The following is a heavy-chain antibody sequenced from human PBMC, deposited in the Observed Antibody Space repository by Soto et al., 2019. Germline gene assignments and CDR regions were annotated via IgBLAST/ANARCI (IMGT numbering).Heavy chain of an antibody. J-gene: IGHJ5*02. CDR2: IIPIFGTA. CDR1: GGTFSSYA. D-gene: IGHD3-22*01. V-gene: IGHV1-69*06. Sequence: GASVKVSCKASGGTFSSYAISWVRQAPGQGLEWMGGIIPIFGTANYAQKFQGRVTITADKSTRTAYMELSSLRSEDTAVYYCASSPPLYYYDSSGPPGWFDPWGQGTLVTVSS. CDR3: ASSPPLYYYDSSGPPGWFDP.